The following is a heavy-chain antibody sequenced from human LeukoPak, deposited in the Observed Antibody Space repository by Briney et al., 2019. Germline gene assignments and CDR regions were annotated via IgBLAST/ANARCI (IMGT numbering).Heavy chain of an antibody. J-gene: IGHJ5*02. CDR1: GYTFTTSY. CDR2: INPSDGGT. Sequence: ASVKVSCKASGYTFTTSYMHWVRQAPGQGLEWMGIINPSDGGTSYARKFQGRVTMTRDTSTSTVYMELSSLRSEDTALYYCARLVAGSFDPWGQGTLVTVS. CDR3: ARLVAGSFDP. D-gene: IGHD3-10*01. V-gene: IGHV1-46*01.